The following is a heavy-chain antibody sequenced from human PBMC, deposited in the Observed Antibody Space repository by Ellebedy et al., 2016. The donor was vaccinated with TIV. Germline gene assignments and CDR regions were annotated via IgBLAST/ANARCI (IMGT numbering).Heavy chain of an antibody. Sequence: SETLSLTCSVSGGSITSYYWSWIRQPPGKGLEWIGNIYYGESANYSPSLKSRVAISIDTSKNQFSLRMSPVTAADTAMYYCARVWGTMVRGVIGGMDVWGQGTTVIVSS. CDR1: GGSITSYY. D-gene: IGHD3-10*01. CDR2: IYYGESA. CDR3: ARVWGTMVRGVIGGMDV. J-gene: IGHJ6*02. V-gene: IGHV4-59*01.